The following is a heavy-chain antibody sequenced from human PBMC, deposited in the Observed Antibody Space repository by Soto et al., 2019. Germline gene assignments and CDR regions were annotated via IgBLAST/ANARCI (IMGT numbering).Heavy chain of an antibody. J-gene: IGHJ4*02. D-gene: IGHD5-12*01. CDR3: ARGRWLQLPTY. CDR2: IYYTGST. Sequence: QVQLQESGPGLVKPSETLSLTCTVSGGSISTDFWSWIRQPPDKGLQWSGSIYYTGSTNYNPSLGSRVSISVDTSKNQFSLRLTSVTAADTAVYYCARGRWLQLPTYWGQGTLVTVSS. CDR1: GGSISTDF. V-gene: IGHV4-59*01.